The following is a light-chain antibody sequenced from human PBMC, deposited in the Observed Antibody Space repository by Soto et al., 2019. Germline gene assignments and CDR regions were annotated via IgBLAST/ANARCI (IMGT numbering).Light chain of an antibody. CDR3: QQYGSSRT. J-gene: IGKJ5*01. CDR1: QSVSSSY. V-gene: IGKV3-20*01. CDR2: GAS. Sequence: EIVLTQSPRTLSLSPGKRATLSCRASQSVSSSYLAWYQQKPGQAPRLLIYGASSRATGIPDRFSGSGSGTDFTLTISRLEPEDFAVYYCQQYGSSRTFGQGTRLEIK.